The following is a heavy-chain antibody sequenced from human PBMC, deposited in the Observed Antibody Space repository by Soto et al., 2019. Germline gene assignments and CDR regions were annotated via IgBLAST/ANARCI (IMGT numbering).Heavy chain of an antibody. D-gene: IGHD5-18*01. CDR1: GFTFSSYT. CDR2: ISITSSYI. J-gene: IGHJ4*02. CDR3: ARGAIRGYSYGYSDY. Sequence: ESGGGLVKPGGSLRLSCAASGFTFSSYTMDWVRQAPGKGLQWVSSISITSSYIYYADSVKGRFAISRDNAQNSLYLQMNSLRAEDTAVYYCARGAIRGYSYGYSDYWGQGTLVTVSS. V-gene: IGHV3-21*01.